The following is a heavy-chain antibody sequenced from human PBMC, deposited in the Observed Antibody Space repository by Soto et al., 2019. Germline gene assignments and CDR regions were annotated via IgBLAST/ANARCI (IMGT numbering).Heavy chain of an antibody. Sequence: EVQLLESGGGLVQPGGSLRLSCAASGFTFSDYAMSWVRQAPGKGLDWVSAISSSGDHTFYADSVKGRFTISRDNSKNTLYLQVNSLRAEDTAVYYFANLLRPGLQFFDFWGQGTLVTVSS. CDR1: GFTFSDYA. CDR2: ISSSGDHT. V-gene: IGHV3-23*01. CDR3: ANLLRPGLQFFDF. J-gene: IGHJ4*02. D-gene: IGHD4-4*01.